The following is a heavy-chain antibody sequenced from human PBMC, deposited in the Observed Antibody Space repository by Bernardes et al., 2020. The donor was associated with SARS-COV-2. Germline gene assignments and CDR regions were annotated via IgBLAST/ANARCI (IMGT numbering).Heavy chain of an antibody. D-gene: IGHD3-10*01. CDR3: ARAFQYYYGSGSRRGGYYGMDV. J-gene: IGHJ6*02. CDR2: INHSGST. CDR1: GGSFRGYY. Sequence: SETLSRTCAVYGGSFRGYYWSWIRQPPGQGLEWIGEINHSGSTNYNPSLKSRVTISVDTSKNQFSLKLSSVTAADTAVYYCARAFQYYYGSGSRRGGYYGMDVWGQGTTVTVSS. V-gene: IGHV4-34*01.